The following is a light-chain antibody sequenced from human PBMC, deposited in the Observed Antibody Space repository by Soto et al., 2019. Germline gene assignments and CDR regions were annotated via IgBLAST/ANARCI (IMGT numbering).Light chain of an antibody. CDR3: QHCFSTPRT. CDR2: AAS. J-gene: IGKJ1*01. Sequence: DIQMTQSPSSLSASVGDRVTITCRASQSISSYLNWYQQKPGKAPKLLIYAASSLQSGVPSRFSGSGSGTEFTLTICSLQPEDFATYYYQHCFSTPRTFGQGTMVEIK. V-gene: IGKV1-39*01. CDR1: QSISSY.